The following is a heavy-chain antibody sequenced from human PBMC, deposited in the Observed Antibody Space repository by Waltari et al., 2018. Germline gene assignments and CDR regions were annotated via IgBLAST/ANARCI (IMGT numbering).Heavy chain of an antibody. V-gene: IGHV3-21*06. CDR1: GFKFEDYS. CDR3: ARRGDWLPLDAFDI. J-gene: IGHJ3*02. CDR2: WNEGGDYK. Sequence: VRLVESGGGRVAPGGSLRLSCVGPGFKFEDYSMNSVRRAPGKGLEWVSSWNEGGDYKAYAEPVEGRFTISRDNDKATLYLDMNDLRVDDTAVYYCARRGDWLPLDAFDIWGQGTVVTVSS. D-gene: IGHD2-15*01.